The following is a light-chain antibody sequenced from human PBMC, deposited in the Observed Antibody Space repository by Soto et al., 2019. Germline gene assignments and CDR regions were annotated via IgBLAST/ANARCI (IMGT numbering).Light chain of an antibody. J-gene: IGLJ2*01. CDR2: DNQ. Sequence: QSVPTQPPSVSAAPGQKVSISCSGSSSNVGKNFVSWYQHVPGKAPKLLIYDNQKRPSGIPDRFSASKSGTLATLDITGLQTGDEADYYCGTWDSSLTIGVIFGGGTK. CDR3: GTWDSSLTIGVI. V-gene: IGLV1-51*01. CDR1: SSNVGKNF.